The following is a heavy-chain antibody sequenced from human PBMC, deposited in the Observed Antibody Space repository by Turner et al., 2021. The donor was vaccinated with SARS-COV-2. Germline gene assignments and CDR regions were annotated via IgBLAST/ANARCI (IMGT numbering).Heavy chain of an antibody. J-gene: IGHJ3*02. V-gene: IGHV3-30*18. CDR3: AKTYNYDSSGYLSAPFDI. CDR2: ISYDGSNK. CDR1: GFTFRSYG. Sequence: QVQLVESGGGVVQPGRSLGLSCAASGFTFRSYGMHWVRQAPGKGLESVTVISYDGSNKYYADSVKGRFTISRDNSKNTLYLQMHSLRAEDTAVYYCAKTYNYDSSGYLSAPFDIWGQGTMVTVSS. D-gene: IGHD3-22*01.